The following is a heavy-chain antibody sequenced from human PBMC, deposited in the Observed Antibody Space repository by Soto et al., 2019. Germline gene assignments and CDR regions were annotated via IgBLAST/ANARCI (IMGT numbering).Heavy chain of an antibody. CDR3: ARDYMVRGVMRWFDP. V-gene: IGHV4-4*02. CDR1: GGSISSSNW. CDR2: IYHSGST. J-gene: IGHJ5*02. D-gene: IGHD3-10*01. Sequence: QVQLQKSGPGLVKPSGTLSLTCAVSGGSISSSNWWSWVRQPPGKGLEWIGEIYHSGSTNYNPSLKSRVTISVDKSKNQFSLKLRSVTAADTAVYYCARDYMVRGVMRWFDPWGQGTLVTVSS.